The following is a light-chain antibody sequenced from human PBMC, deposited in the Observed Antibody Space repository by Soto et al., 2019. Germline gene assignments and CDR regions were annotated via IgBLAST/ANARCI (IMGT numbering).Light chain of an antibody. Sequence: EIVLTQSPGALSLSPGERATLSCRASQSLSNNIYFAWYQQKPRQAPRLLIYDASTSATGIPDRFSGSGSGTTYTLPTSRLQPRDFAVSYCQLYGGSPPPTFGGG. CDR3: QLYGGSPPPT. V-gene: IGKV3-20*01. CDR2: DAS. J-gene: IGKJ4*01. CDR1: QSLSNNIY.